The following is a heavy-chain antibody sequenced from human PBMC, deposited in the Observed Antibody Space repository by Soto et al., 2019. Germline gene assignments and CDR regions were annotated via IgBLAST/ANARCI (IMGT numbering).Heavy chain of an antibody. J-gene: IGHJ4*02. CDR2: FPLSGTT. V-gene: IGHV4-4*07. D-gene: IGHD2-8*02. CDR1: GASIAGSSY. CDR3: ARGMTPPGAPAWYYFDS. Sequence: KTSETLSLTCSVSGASIAGSSYWSWIRQPAGKGLEWIGRFPLSGTTNYSPSLRSRVTMSADVSKNQFSLRLTSVTAADTALYYCARGMTPPGAPAWYYFDSWGQGTLVTVSS.